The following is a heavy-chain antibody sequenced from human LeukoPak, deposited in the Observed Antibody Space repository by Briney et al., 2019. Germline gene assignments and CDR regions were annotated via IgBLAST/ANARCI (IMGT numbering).Heavy chain of an antibody. CDR1: GFTFSSDA. D-gene: IGHD2-2*01. J-gene: IGHJ4*02. CDR2: ISGSGGST. Sequence: GGSLRLSCAASGFTFSSDAMGWVRQAPGKGLEWVSAISGSGGSTYYADSVKGQFTISRYNAKKTMNLQMNILRANNTAIDYCAKDLYSSSPSCPDYWGQGTLVTVSS. CDR3: AKDLYSSSPSCPDY. V-gene: IGHV3-23*01.